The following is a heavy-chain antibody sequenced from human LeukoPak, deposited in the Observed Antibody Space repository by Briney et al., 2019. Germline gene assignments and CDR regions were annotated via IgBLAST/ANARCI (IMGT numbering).Heavy chain of an antibody. CDR3: AVTIRSEWLWIDY. Sequence: ASVKVSCKASGYTFTGYYVHWVRQAPGQGLEWMGRINPNSGDTNYAQKFQGRVTMTRDTSISTAYMELSRLRSDDTAVYYCAVTIRSEWLWIDYWGQGTLVTVSS. V-gene: IGHV1-2*06. D-gene: IGHD3-3*01. CDR1: GYTFTGYY. CDR2: INPNSGDT. J-gene: IGHJ4*02.